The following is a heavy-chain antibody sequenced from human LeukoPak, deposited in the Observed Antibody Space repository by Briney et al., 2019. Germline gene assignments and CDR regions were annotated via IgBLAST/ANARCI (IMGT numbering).Heavy chain of an antibody. V-gene: IGHV4-39*07. CDR2: MYYTGST. J-gene: IGHJ2*01. CDR3: ARGIWEMATIPYWYFDI. Sequence: SETLSLTCTVSGDSISSSVYYWIWIRQTPGQELVWIGTMYYTGSTYYNPSLKSRVTISVDTSKNQFSLKLSSVTAADTALYYCARGIWEMATIPYWYFDIWGRGTLVTVSS. D-gene: IGHD5-24*01. CDR1: GDSISSSVYY.